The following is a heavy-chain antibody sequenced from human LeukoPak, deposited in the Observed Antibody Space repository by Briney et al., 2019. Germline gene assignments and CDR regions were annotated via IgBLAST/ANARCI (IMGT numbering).Heavy chain of an antibody. Sequence: AGGSLRLSCAASGFTFSSYWMHWVRQAPGKGLVWVSRIKSDGSSTSYADSVKGRFTISRDNAKNTLYLQMNSLRAEDTAVYYCARDSGNYLDAFDIWGQGTMVTVSS. D-gene: IGHD1-7*01. V-gene: IGHV3-74*01. CDR1: GFTFSSYW. J-gene: IGHJ3*02. CDR2: IKSDGSST. CDR3: ARDSGNYLDAFDI.